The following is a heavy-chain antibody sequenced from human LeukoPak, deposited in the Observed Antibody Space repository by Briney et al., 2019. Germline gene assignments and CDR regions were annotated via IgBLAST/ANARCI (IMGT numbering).Heavy chain of an antibody. CDR1: GYTFTSYG. D-gene: IGHD3-9*01. V-gene: IGHV1-18*01. CDR2: ISAYNGNT. J-gene: IGHJ4*02. CDR3: AREGRYFDWLPQPLDY. Sequence: GASVKVSCKASGYTFTSYGISWVRQAPGQGLEWMGWISAYNGNTNYAQKLQGRVTMTTDTSTSTAYMELRSLRSDDTAVYYCAREGRYFDWLPQPLDYWGQGTLVTVSS.